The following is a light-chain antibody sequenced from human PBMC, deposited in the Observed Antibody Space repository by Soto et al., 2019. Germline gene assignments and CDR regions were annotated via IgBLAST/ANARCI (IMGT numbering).Light chain of an antibody. CDR3: AAWDDSLNGRV. J-gene: IGLJ3*02. CDR2: SNN. V-gene: IGLV1-44*01. CDR1: SSNIGSNT. Sequence: QSVLTQPPSVSGTRGQRVTISCSGSSSNIGSNTANWYQHLPGTAPKVLIYSNNRRTSGVPDRFSGSKSGTSASLAISGLQSEDEADYYCAAWDDSLNGRVFGGGTKLTVL.